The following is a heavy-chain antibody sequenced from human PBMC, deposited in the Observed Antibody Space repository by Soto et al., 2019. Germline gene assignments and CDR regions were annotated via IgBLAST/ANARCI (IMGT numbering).Heavy chain of an antibody. D-gene: IGHD3-9*01. CDR1: GFTFSSYG. CDR3: ARGGRYFDWDGMDV. J-gene: IGHJ6*02. Sequence: QVQLVESGGGVVQPGRSLRLSCAASGFTFSSYGMHWVRQAPGKGLEWVAVIWYDGSNKYYADSVKGRFTISRDNSKNTLYRQMNSLRAEDTAVYYCARGGRYFDWDGMDVWGQGTTVTVSS. V-gene: IGHV3-33*01. CDR2: IWYDGSNK.